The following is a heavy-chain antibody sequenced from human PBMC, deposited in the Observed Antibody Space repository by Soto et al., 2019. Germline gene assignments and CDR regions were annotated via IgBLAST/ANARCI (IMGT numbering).Heavy chain of an antibody. D-gene: IGHD2-21*02. CDR1: SGSISTANW. V-gene: IGHV4-4*02. Sequence: QVPLQESGPRLVRPSGTLSLTCTVSSGSISTANWWSWVRQPPGRGLEWIGEIYHSGSTNYNLSLKSRVTLSVDKSKIQFSLRLSSVTAAATAMYYWARRGGGVVLTATTPFDYWGQGTLVTVSS. J-gene: IGHJ4*02. CDR2: IYHSGST. CDR3: ARRGGGVVLTATTPFDY.